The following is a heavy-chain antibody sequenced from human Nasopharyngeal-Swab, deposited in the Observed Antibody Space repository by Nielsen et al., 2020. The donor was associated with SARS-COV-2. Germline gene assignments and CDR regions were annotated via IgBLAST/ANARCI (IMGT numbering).Heavy chain of an antibody. CDR2: IDNDGSST. J-gene: IGHJ4*02. CDR3: VREGGTSGRAGYFDY. V-gene: IGHV3-74*01. D-gene: IGHD2-2*01. CDR1: GLTLRTYY. Sequence: GESLKISCEASGLTLRTYYMHWVRQAPGKGPVWVSHIDNDGSSTTYADSVKGRFTFYRDNSRNMVHLQMNSLRDEDTAVYYCVREGGTSGRAGYFDYWGRGTLVTVSS.